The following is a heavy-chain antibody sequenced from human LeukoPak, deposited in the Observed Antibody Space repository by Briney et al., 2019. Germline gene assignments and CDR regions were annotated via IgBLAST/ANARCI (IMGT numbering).Heavy chain of an antibody. CDR1: GGSVSSTNW. V-gene: IGHV4-4*02. CDR2: VHLSGRT. Sequence: SGTLSLTCGVSGGSVSSTNWWTWVRQPPGEGLEWIGEVHLSGRTNYNPSLESRVTMSVDMSENHISLKLTSVTAADTAVYYCAREGGPYRPLDYSGQGTLVTVSS. J-gene: IGHJ4*02. CDR3: AREGGPYRPLDY.